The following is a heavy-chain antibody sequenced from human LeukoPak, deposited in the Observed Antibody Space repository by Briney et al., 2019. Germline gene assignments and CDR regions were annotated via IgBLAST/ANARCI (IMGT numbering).Heavy chain of an antibody. CDR3: ARAVLLWFGEPHPVDY. CDR1: GYTFTSYG. J-gene: IGHJ4*02. CDR2: ISAYNGNT. D-gene: IGHD3-10*01. Sequence: ASVKVSCKASGYTFTSYGISWVRQAPGQGLEWMGWISAYNGNTNYAQKLQGRVTMTTDTSTSTAYMELRSLRSDDTAVYYCARAVLLWFGEPHPVDYWGRGTLVTVSS. V-gene: IGHV1-18*01.